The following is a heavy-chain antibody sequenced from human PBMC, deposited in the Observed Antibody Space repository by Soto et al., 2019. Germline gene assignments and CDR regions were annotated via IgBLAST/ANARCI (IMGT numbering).Heavy chain of an antibody. Sequence: QITLKESGPTLVKPTQTLTLTCTFSGFSLTSGVVGVGWIRQPPGEALEWLALIYWNDEQYYNPSLRNRLTITRDTSKNQVVLTITNMFPVDTATYYCAHRLPGPSGYDVWGQGTRVTVSS. CDR1: GFSLTSGVVG. V-gene: IGHV2-5*01. CDR2: IYWNDEQ. J-gene: IGHJ6*02. D-gene: IGHD6-13*01. CDR3: AHRLPGPSGYDV.